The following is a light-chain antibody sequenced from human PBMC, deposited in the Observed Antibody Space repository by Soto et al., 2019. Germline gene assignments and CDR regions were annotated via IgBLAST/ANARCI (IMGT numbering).Light chain of an antibody. CDR1: SSDVGGYNY. J-gene: IGLJ2*01. V-gene: IGLV2-14*03. CDR3: SSYTSSGTLVV. Sequence: QSVLTQPASVSGSPGQSITISCTGTSSDVGGYNYVSWYQQHPGKAPKLIIYDVSNRPSGVSNRFSGSKSGSTASLTISGLQAEDEANYFCSSYTSSGTLVVFGGGTQLTVL. CDR2: DVS.